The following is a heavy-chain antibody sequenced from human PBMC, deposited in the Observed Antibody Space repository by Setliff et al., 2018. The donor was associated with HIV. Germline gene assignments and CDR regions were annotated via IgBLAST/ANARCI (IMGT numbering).Heavy chain of an antibody. CDR2: IYFTGSS. Sequence: SETLSLTCTVSGGSISTYYWSWIRQPPGKGLEWIGSIYFTGSSDNNPSLKSRVTLSVDTSKHQFSLKLSSVTAAGTAVYYCARVQMAYAAFDVWGQGTMVTVS. CDR1: GGSISTYY. CDR3: ARVQMAYAAFDV. D-gene: IGHD4-17*01. V-gene: IGHV4-59*01. J-gene: IGHJ3*01.